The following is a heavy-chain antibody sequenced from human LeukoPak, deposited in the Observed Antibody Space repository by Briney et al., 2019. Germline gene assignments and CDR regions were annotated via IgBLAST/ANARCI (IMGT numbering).Heavy chain of an antibody. CDR3: ARDRGRTGADAFDI. Sequence: SETLSLTCTVSGGSISSSSYYWGWIRQPPGKGLEWIGSIYYSGSTYYSPSLKSRVTISVDTSTNQFSLKLSSVTAADTAVYYCARDRGRTGADAFDIWGQGTRVTVSS. CDR2: IYYSGST. CDR1: GGSISSSSYY. D-gene: IGHD3-10*01. V-gene: IGHV4-39*07. J-gene: IGHJ3*02.